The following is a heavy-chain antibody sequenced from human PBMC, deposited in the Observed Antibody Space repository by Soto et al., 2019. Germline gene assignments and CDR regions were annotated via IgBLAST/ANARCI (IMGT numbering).Heavy chain of an antibody. J-gene: IGHJ6*02. CDR2: IYPGDSDT. D-gene: IGHD3-10*01. V-gene: IGHV5-51*01. CDR3: AGGGVRGVINRTRDSYGMDV. Sequence: PGESLKISCKGSGYSFTSYWIGWVRQMPGKGLEGMGIIYPGDSDTRYSPSFQGQVTISADKSISTAYLQWSSLKASDTAMYYCAGGGVRGVINRTRDSYGMDVWGQGTTVTVSS. CDR1: GYSFTSYW.